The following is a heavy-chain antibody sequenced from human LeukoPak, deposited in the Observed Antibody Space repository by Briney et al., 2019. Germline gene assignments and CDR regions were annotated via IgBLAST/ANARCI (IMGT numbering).Heavy chain of an antibody. V-gene: IGHV4-30-2*01. CDR1: GFTFSDHY. J-gene: IGHJ6*02. CDR2: IYHSGST. D-gene: IGHD4-17*01. Sequence: LRLSCAASGFTFSDHYMDWIRQPPGKGLEWIGYIYHSGSTYYNPSLKSRVTISVDRSKNQFSLKLSSVTAADTAVYYCARATTAYYYGMDVWGQGTTVTVSS. CDR3: ARATTAYYYGMDV.